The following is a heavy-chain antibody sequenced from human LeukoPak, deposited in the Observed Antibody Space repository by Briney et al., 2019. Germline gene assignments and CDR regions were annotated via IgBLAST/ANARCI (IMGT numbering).Heavy chain of an antibody. CDR2: ISSDGSNK. V-gene: IGHV3-30*18. J-gene: IGHJ5*02. CDR1: GFTFNTDG. D-gene: IGHD6-13*01. Sequence: GGSLRLSCAASGFTFNTDGMHWVRQAPGKGLEWVAVISSDGSNKYYADSVKGRFTISRDNSKNTLYLLMNSLRVEDTAVYYCAKDLLAAGWFDPWGQGTLVTVSS. CDR3: AKDLLAAGWFDP.